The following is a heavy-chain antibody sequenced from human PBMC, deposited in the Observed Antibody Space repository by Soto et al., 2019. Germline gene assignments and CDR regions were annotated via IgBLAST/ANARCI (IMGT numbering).Heavy chain of an antibody. Sequence: EVQLLESGGGLVQPGESLRLSCAASGFTFSNYALSWVRQAPGKGLEWVSGISGSGGNTYYADSVKGRFTISRDNTKNTLYLQMNSLRAEDTAVYYCAKRNYYDSSGYFSPYYFHYWGQGTLVTVSS. J-gene: IGHJ4*02. V-gene: IGHV3-23*01. CDR1: GFTFSNYA. D-gene: IGHD3-22*01. CDR3: AKRNYYDSSGYFSPYYFHY. CDR2: ISGSGGNT.